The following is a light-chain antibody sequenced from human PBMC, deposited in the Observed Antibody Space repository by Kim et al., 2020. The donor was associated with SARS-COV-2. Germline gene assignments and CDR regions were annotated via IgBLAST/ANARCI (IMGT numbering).Light chain of an antibody. Sequence: SVSTGQTATITCFGDKLGGKFASWYQQRPGQSPLLVIYRDDKRASNMPERFSGSNSGNTATLTISGTQTLDEADYYCQTWASGTVVFGGGTQLTVL. V-gene: IGLV3-1*01. CDR1: KLGGKF. J-gene: IGLJ2*01. CDR3: QTWASGTVV. CDR2: RDD.